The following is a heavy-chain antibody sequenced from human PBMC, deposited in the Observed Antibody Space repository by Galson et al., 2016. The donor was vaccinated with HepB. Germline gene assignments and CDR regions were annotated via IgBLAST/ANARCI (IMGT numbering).Heavy chain of an antibody. CDR2: INDDGTTT. Sequence: SLRLSCAASGFTFASYWMHWARQAPGKGLVWVSHINDDGTTTNYADSVKGRFTVSRDNARNTLFLQMSSLRAEDTAVYICARGIDSILLKWGQGTLVTVSS. CDR3: ARGIDSILLK. V-gene: IGHV3-74*01. CDR1: GFTFASYW. J-gene: IGHJ4*02. D-gene: IGHD2-15*01.